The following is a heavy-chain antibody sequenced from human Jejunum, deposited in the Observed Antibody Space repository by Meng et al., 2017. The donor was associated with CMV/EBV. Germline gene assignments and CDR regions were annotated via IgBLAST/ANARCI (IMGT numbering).Heavy chain of an antibody. CDR3: AREYSSFDY. Sequence: SLTCTVSGGSISSFYWPWIRQSPGKGLEWIGSISYSGPTTYTPSLKSRVTISQDTSKNQFSLKLTSVTPADTAVYYCAREYSSFDYWGQGTLVTVSS. D-gene: IGHD5-18*01. CDR1: GGSISSFY. V-gene: IGHV4-59*13. CDR2: ISYSGPT. J-gene: IGHJ4*02.